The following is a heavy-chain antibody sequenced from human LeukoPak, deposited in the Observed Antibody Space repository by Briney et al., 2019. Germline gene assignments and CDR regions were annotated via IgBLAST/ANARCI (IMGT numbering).Heavy chain of an antibody. D-gene: IGHD2-15*01. CDR1: GLTSSSYW. V-gene: IGHV3-74*01. CDR3: ARDLILADNGGSSAHDF. J-gene: IGHJ4*02. CDR2: INSAGSSS. Sequence: GGSLRLSCAASGLTSSSYWMHWVRHAPGKGLVWVSRINSAGSSSSYADSVKGRFTISRDNAKNSLYLQMRSLRVEDTGLYFCARDLILADNGGSSAHDFWGQGTLVTVSS.